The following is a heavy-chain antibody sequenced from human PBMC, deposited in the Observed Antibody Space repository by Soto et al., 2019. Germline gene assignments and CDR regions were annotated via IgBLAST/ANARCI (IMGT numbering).Heavy chain of an antibody. CDR3: ARDLSGSYYGGYYGMDV. J-gene: IGHJ6*02. CDR2: ISAYNGNT. Sequence: QVQLVQSGAEVKKPGASVKVSCKASGYTFTSYGISWVRQAPGQGLEWMGWISAYNGNTNYAQKLQGRVTMTTDTSXSRXYMELRSLRSDDTAVYYCARDLSGSYYGGYYGMDVWGQGTTVTVSS. V-gene: IGHV1-18*01. D-gene: IGHD1-26*01. CDR1: GYTFTSYG.